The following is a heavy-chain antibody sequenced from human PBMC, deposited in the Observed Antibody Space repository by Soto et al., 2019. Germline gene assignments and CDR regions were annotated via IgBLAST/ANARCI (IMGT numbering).Heavy chain of an antibody. CDR2: IYYSAST. Sequence: SETLSLTCTVSGGSISSYYWSWIRQPPGKGLEWIGYIYYSASTSYNPSLKSRVTISVDTSKNQFSLKLSSVTDADTAVYYCARGGYSSSWSTSYYYGMDVWGQGTTVTVSS. V-gene: IGHV4-59*01. CDR3: ARGGYSSSWSTSYYYGMDV. D-gene: IGHD6-13*01. J-gene: IGHJ6*02. CDR1: GGSISSYY.